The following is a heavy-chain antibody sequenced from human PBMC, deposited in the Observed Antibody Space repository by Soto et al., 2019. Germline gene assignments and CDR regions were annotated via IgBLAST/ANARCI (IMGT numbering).Heavy chain of an antibody. CDR2: IYYSGST. D-gene: IGHD4-17*01. CDR1: GGSISSYY. V-gene: IGHV4-59*01. J-gene: IGHJ4*02. CDR3: ARDNGDYYFDY. Sequence: SETLSLTCTVSGGSISSYYWSWIRQPPGKGLEWIGYIYYSGSTNYNPSLKSRVTISVDTSKNQFSLKLSSVTAADTAVYYCARDNGDYYFDYWGQGTLVTVSS.